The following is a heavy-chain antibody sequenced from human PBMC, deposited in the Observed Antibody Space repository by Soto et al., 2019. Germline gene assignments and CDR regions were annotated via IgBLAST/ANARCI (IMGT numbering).Heavy chain of an antibody. D-gene: IGHD2-15*01. CDR1: GYTFTSYY. Sequence: ASVKVSCKASGYTFTSYYMHWVRQAPGQGLEWMGIINPSGGSTSYVQKFQGWVTMTRDTSISTAYMELSRLRSDDTAVYYCARDLKNCSGGSCYPPFFGMDVWGQGTTVTVSS. V-gene: IGHV1-46*01. CDR2: INPSGGST. J-gene: IGHJ6*02. CDR3: ARDLKNCSGGSCYPPFFGMDV.